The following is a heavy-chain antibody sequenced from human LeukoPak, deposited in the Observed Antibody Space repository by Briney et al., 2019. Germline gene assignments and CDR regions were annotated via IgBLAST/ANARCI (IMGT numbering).Heavy chain of an antibody. V-gene: IGHV1-46*01. CDR2: INPSGGRT. Sequence: ASVKVSCKASGYTFTSYYMHWVRQAPGQGLEWMGIINPSGGRTSFAQKFRGRVTMTGDTSTSTVYMELSSLTSEDTAVYYCARSTVGATGSDFDYWRQGTLVTVSS. J-gene: IGHJ4*02. CDR3: ARSTVGATGSDFDY. CDR1: GYTFTSYY. D-gene: IGHD1-26*01.